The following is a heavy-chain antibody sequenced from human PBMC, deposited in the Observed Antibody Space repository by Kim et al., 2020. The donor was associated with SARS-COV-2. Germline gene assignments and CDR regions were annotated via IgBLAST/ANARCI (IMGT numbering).Heavy chain of an antibody. J-gene: IGHJ4*02. CDR3: AKDTVDYCSGGSCYSDYFDY. Sequence: GGSLRLSCAASGFTFSSYAMSWVRQAPGKGLEWVSAISGSGGSTYYADSVKGRFTISRDNSKNTLYLQMNSLRAEDTAVYYCAKDTVDYCSGGSCYSDYFDYWGQGTLVTVSS. D-gene: IGHD2-15*01. V-gene: IGHV3-23*01. CDR2: ISGSGGST. CDR1: GFTFSSYA.